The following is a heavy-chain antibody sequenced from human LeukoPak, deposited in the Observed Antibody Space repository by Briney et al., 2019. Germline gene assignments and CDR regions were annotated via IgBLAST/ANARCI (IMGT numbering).Heavy chain of an antibody. CDR3: ARDLGTDTGYTNRFDL. J-gene: IGHJ5*02. D-gene: IGHD3-9*01. CDR2: IGNNFKT. V-gene: IGHV3-13*01. Sequence: GGSLRLPCTASGFTFSAFEMHWVRQPTGKGLEWVSAIGNNFKTYYLDSVRGRFTISRENAKNSLYLQVNSLRAGDTAVYYCARDLGTDTGYTNRFDLWGRGTLVTVSS. CDR1: GFTFSAFE.